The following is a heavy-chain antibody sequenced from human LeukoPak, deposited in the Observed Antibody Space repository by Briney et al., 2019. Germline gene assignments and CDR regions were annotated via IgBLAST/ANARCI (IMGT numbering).Heavy chain of an antibody. CDR1: GDSVSSNSAA. D-gene: IGHD3-22*01. J-gene: IGHJ4*02. CDR2: TYYRSKWYN. V-gene: IGHV6-1*01. Sequence: SQTLSLTCAISGDSVSSNSAAWNWIRQSPSRGLEWLGRTYYRSKWYNDYAVSVKSRITINPDTSKNQFSLQLNSVTPEDTAVYHCARDTAPDYYDSSGYQVGFDYWGQGTLVTVSS. CDR3: ARDTAPDYYDSSGYQVGFDY.